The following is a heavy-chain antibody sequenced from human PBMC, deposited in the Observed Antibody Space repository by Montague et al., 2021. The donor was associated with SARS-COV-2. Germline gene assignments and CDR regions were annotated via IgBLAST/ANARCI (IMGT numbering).Heavy chain of an antibody. CDR3: ARVQGITMIVVVIGAFDI. V-gene: IGHV4-31*03. Sequence: TLSLTCTVSGGSISSGGYYWSWIRQHPGKGLEWIGYIYYSGXTXYXXXXKXRVTISVDTSKNQFSLKLSSVTAADTAVYYCARVQGITMIVVVIGAFDIGGQGTMVTASS. CDR1: GGSISSGGYY. D-gene: IGHD3-22*01. CDR2: IYYSGXT. J-gene: IGHJ3*02.